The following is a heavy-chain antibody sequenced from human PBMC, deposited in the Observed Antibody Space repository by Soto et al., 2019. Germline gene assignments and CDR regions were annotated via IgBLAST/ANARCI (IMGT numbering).Heavy chain of an antibody. D-gene: IGHD2-15*01. J-gene: IGHJ4*02. CDR1: GGSVSSGSHY. Sequence: KPSETLSLTCTVSGGSVSSGSHYWNWIRQPPGKGLEWIGYIYDFGSTNYNPSLKSRVTISVNTSKNQFSLKLSSVTAADTAVYYCARDEGGNSDYWGQGTLVTVSS. V-gene: IGHV4-61*01. CDR3: ARDEGGNSDY. CDR2: IYDFGST.